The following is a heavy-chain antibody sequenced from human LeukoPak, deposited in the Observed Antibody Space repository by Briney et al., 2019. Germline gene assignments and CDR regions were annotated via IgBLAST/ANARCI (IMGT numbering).Heavy chain of an antibody. V-gene: IGHV3-23*01. CDR2: ITNGGGST. D-gene: IGHD3-10*01. J-gene: IGHJ4*02. CDR1: GFTFSSYA. CDR3: ARESDTVVRGVINY. Sequence: GGSPRLSCAASGFTFSSYAMSWVRQAPGKGLEWVSGITNGGGSTYYADSVKGRFTISRDNSKNTLYLQMNSLRAEDTAVYYCARESDTVVRGVINYWGQGTLVTVSS.